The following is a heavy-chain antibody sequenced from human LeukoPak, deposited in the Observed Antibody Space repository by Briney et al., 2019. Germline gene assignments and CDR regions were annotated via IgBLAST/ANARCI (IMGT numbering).Heavy chain of an antibody. V-gene: IGHV3-66*01. CDR3: ARDMVGATTY. CDR1: EFSVGSNY. CDR2: IYSGGST. Sequence: GGSLRLSCAASEFSVGSNYMTWVRQAPGKGLEWVSLIYSGGSTYYADSVKGRFTISRDNSKNTLYLQMNSLRAEDTAVYYCARDMVGATTYWGQGTLVTVSS. D-gene: IGHD1-26*01. J-gene: IGHJ4*02.